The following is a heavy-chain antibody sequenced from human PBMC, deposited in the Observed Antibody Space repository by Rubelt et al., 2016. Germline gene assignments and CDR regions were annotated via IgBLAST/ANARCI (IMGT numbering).Heavy chain of an antibody. CDR1: EFTFSNYW. CDR3: ARFWGGGPEY. CDR2: INSDGSSI. D-gene: IGHD3-16*01. J-gene: IGHJ4*02. Sequence: EVQLVESGGGLVQPGGSLRLSCAASEFTFSNYWMHWVRQAPGKGLVWVSRINSDGSSITYADSVKCRFTISRDNAKNTLDLQRNSRRVEDTAVYYCARFWGGGPEYWGQGTLVTVSS. V-gene: IGHV3-74*02.